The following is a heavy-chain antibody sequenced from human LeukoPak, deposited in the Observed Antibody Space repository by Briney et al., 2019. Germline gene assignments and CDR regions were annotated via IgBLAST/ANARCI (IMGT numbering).Heavy chain of an antibody. CDR1: GFTFSSYV. Sequence: GGSLRLSCAASGFTFSSYVMSWVRQAPGKGLEWVSAISGSGGSTYYADSVKGRFTISRDNSKNTLDLQMNSLRAEDTAVYYCARDRSYDFWSGYSTPDYWGQGTLVTVSS. V-gene: IGHV3-23*01. J-gene: IGHJ4*02. CDR3: ARDRSYDFWSGYSTPDY. CDR2: ISGSGGST. D-gene: IGHD3-3*01.